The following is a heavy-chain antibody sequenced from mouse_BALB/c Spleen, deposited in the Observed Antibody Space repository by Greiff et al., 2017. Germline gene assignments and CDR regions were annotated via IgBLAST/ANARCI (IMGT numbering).Heavy chain of an antibody. J-gene: IGHJ2*01. CDR3: ARGGTVDY. Sequence: QVQLQQPGAELVKPGASVKLSCKASGYTFTSYWMHWVKQRPGQGLEWIGEINPSNGRTNYNEKFKSKATLTVDKSSSTAYMQLSSLTSEDSAVYYCARGGTVDYWGQGTTLTVSS. D-gene: IGHD3-3*01. CDR1: GYTFTSYW. CDR2: INPSNGRT. V-gene: IGHV1S81*02.